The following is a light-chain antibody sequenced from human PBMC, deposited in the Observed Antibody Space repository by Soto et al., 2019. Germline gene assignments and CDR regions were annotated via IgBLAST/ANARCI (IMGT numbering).Light chain of an antibody. Sequence: DIVLTQSPGTLSLSRGERATLSCRASQSVSSSYLAWYQQKPGQAPRLLIYGASSRATGIPDRFSGSGSGTDFTLTISKLEPEDFAVYYCQQYGSSPRTFGQGTKVEI. CDR2: GAS. V-gene: IGKV3-20*01. CDR3: QQYGSSPRT. CDR1: QSVSSSY. J-gene: IGKJ1*01.